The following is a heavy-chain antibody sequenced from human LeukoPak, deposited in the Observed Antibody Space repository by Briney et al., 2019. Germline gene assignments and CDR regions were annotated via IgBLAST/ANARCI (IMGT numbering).Heavy chain of an antibody. D-gene: IGHD3-22*01. CDR3: ARGADSSGYYSIFYFDY. CDR1: GGSISSYY. V-gene: IGHV4-59*01. CDR2: IYYSGST. J-gene: IGHJ4*02. Sequence: SETLSLTCTVSGGSISSYYWNWIRQPPGKGLEWIGYIYYSGSTNYNPSLKSRVTISVDTSENQFSLKLSSVTAADTAVYYCARGADSSGYYSIFYFDYWGQGTLVTVSS.